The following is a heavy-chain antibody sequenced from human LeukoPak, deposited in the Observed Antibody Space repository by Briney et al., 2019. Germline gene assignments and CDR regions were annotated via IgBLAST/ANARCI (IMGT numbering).Heavy chain of an antibody. CDR2: IYHSGST. J-gene: IGHJ5*02. CDR1: GYSISSGYF. Sequence: PSETLSLTCTVSGYSISSGYFWGWIRQPPGKGLECVGTIYHSGSTYYNPSLKSRVTISVDTSKNQFSLKLNSVTAADTAVYYCARIYSSSWFLNRFDPWGQGTLVTVSS. D-gene: IGHD6-13*01. V-gene: IGHV4-38-2*02. CDR3: ARIYSSSWFLNRFDP.